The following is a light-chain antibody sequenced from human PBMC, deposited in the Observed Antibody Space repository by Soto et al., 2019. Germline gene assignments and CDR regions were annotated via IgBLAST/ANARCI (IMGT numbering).Light chain of an antibody. J-gene: IGKJ1*01. CDR2: KAS. V-gene: IGKV1-5*03. CDR1: QSISTW. Sequence: DIQMTQSPSTLSASVGDRVTITCRASQSISTWLAWYQQEPGKAPKLLIHKASSLQSGVPSRFSGSGSGTDCTLTISSLHPDDFATYYCQQYNSYSPTSGQGTRVESK. CDR3: QQYNSYSPT.